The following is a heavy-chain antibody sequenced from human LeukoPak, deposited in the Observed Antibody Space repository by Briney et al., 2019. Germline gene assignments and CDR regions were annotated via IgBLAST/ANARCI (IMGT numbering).Heavy chain of an antibody. Sequence: SGGSLRLSCAASGFTFSSYGMHWVRQAPGKGLEWVAFIRYDGSNKYYADSVKGRFTISRDNSKNTLYLQMNSLRAEDTAVYYCAKDLGASYYYMDVWGKGTTVTISS. CDR3: AKDLGASYYYMDV. CDR2: IRYDGSNK. J-gene: IGHJ6*03. V-gene: IGHV3-30*02. D-gene: IGHD1-26*01. CDR1: GFTFSSYG.